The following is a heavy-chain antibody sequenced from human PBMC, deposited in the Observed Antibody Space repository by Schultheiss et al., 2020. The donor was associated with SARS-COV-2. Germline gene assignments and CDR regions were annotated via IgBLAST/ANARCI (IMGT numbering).Heavy chain of an antibody. CDR1: GFTFSSYD. D-gene: IGHD1-26*01. Sequence: GGSLRLSCAASGFTFSSYDMHWVRQATGKGLEWVSAIGTAGDTDYPGSVKGRFTISRDNAKNSLYLQMNSLRAEDTAVYYCARVRTGKVGATLPDYWGQGALGTVSS. CDR3: ARVRTGKVGATLPDY. CDR2: IGTAGDT. V-gene: IGHV3-13*01. J-gene: IGHJ4*02.